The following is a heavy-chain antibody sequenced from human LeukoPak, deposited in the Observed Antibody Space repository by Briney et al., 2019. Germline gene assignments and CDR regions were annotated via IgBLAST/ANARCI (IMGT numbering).Heavy chain of an antibody. D-gene: IGHD3-22*01. Sequence: GGSLRLSREASEFTFSSYWMHWVRQAPGKGLVWVSRINSDGRTTIYADSVKGRFTISRDNAKNTLYLQMNSLRAEDTAVYYCAREGYYDSSGYSIRFSYWGQGTLVTVSS. V-gene: IGHV3-74*01. CDR3: AREGYYDSSGYSIRFSY. CDR2: INSDGRTT. J-gene: IGHJ4*02. CDR1: EFTFSSYW.